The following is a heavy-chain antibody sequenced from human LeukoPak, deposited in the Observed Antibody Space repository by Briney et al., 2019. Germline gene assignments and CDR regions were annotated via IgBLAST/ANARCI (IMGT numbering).Heavy chain of an antibody. J-gene: IGHJ4*02. D-gene: IGHD3-10*01. Sequence: GGSLRLSCAASGFTVSSNYMSWVRQAPGKGLEWVSVIYSGGSTYYADSVKGRFTISRDNSKNTLYLQMNSLRAEDTAVYYCARTDYYGSLDYWGQGTLVIVSS. CDR2: IYSGGST. V-gene: IGHV3-53*01. CDR3: ARTDYYGSLDY. CDR1: GFTVSSNY.